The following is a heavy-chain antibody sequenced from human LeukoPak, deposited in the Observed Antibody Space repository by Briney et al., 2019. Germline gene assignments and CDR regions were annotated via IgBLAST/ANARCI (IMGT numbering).Heavy chain of an antibody. CDR3: ARVYSTIFGVAFDL. J-gene: IGHJ2*01. D-gene: IGHD3-3*01. CDR1: GGSISSGSYY. Sequence: PSETLSLTCTVSGGSISSGSYYWSWIRQPAGKGLEWIGYIYYSGSTNYNPSLKSRVTISVDTSKNQFSLKLSSVTAADTAVYYCARVYSTIFGVAFDLWGRGTLVTVSS. V-gene: IGHV4-61*10. CDR2: IYYSGST.